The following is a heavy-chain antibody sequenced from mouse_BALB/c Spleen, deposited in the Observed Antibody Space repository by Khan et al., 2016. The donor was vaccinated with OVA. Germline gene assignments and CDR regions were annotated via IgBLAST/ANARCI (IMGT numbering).Heavy chain of an antibody. CDR1: AYSITSDYA. V-gene: IGHV3-2*02. D-gene: IGHD2-14*01. CDR3: ACIRCYYGYSLCDY. CDR2: ISYSGSP. Sequence: EVQLQESGPGLVKPSQSLSLTCTVTAYSITSDYAWTWIRQFPGNKLEWMGYISYSGSPTYNPSLKSRISITRDTSKNQFFLQLISVTTEDTATCYCACIRCYYGYSLCDYWGQGTTLTVSS. J-gene: IGHJ2*01.